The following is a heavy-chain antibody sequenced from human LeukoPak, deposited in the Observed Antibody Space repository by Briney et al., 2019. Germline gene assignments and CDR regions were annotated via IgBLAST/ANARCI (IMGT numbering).Heavy chain of an antibody. CDR2: MHYSGST. CDR3: ARHTYSNLVLDY. D-gene: IGHD4-11*01. CDR1: GGSISNYY. Sequence: PSETLSLTCTVSGGSISNYYWSWIRQPPGKGLEWIGYMHYSGSTKYNPSLKSRVTTSVDTSRNQFSLKLSSVTAADTAVYYCARHTYSNLVLDYWGQGTLVTVSS. J-gene: IGHJ4*02. V-gene: IGHV4-59*08.